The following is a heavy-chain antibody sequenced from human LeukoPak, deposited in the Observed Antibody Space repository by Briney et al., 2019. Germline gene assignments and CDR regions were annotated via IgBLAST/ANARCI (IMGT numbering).Heavy chain of an antibody. Sequence: PGGSLRLSCAASGFTVSSNYMSWVRQAPGKGLEWVSVIYSGGGTSYADSVKGRFTISRDNSKNTLYLQMNSLRPEGTAVYYCARDLWFSSPIWGQGTMVTVSS. V-gene: IGHV3-53*01. CDR2: IYSGGGT. CDR3: ARDLWFSSPI. J-gene: IGHJ3*02. D-gene: IGHD6-19*01. CDR1: GFTVSSNY.